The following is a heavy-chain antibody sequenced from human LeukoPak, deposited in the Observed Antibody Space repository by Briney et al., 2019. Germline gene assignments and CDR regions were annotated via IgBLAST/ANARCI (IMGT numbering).Heavy chain of an antibody. D-gene: IGHD2-2*01. CDR1: GGSFSGYY. Sequence: PSETLSLTCAVYGGSFSGYYWSWIRQPPGKGLEWIGEINHSGSTNYNPSLKSRVTISVDTSKNQFSLKLSSVTAADTAVYYCARAPYCSSTSCYDYWGQGTLVTVSS. CDR2: INHSGST. V-gene: IGHV4-34*01. J-gene: IGHJ4*02. CDR3: ARAPYCSSTSCYDY.